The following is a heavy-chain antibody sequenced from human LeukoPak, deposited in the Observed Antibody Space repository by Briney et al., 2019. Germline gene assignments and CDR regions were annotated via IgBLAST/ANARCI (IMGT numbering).Heavy chain of an antibody. Sequence: PGGSLRLSCAASGFTFSGYWMHWVRQAPGKGVGRGSRINIDGATTNYADSVKGRFTTSRDNAQNTLHLQMNSLRADCTALYYCVRGAVGTGVWFNPWGQGTLVTVSS. CDR2: INIDGATT. J-gene: IGHJ5*02. CDR3: VRGAVGTGVWFNP. D-gene: IGHD1-26*01. V-gene: IGHV3-74*01. CDR1: GFTFSGYW.